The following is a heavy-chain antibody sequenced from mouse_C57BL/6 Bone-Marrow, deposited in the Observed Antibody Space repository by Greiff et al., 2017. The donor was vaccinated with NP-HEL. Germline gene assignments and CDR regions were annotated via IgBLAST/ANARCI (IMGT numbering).Heavy chain of an antibody. CDR2: IRSKSNNYAT. D-gene: IGHD2-3*01. CDR3: VRQGYDGYYLDY. Sequence: EVQRVESGGGLVQPKGSLKLSCAASGFSFNTYAMNWVRQAPGKGLEWVARIRSKSNNYATYYADSLKDRFTISRDDLESMLYLQMNNLKTEDTAMYYCVRQGYDGYYLDYWGQGTTLTVSS. CDR1: GFSFNTYA. V-gene: IGHV10-1*01. J-gene: IGHJ2*01.